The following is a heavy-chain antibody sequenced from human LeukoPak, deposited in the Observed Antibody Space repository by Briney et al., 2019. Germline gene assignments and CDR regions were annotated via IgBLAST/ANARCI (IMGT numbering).Heavy chain of an antibody. CDR3: AREGPTASAGSGGMDA. J-gene: IGHJ6*02. D-gene: IGHD6-13*01. V-gene: IGHV3-30*03. Sequence: GGSLRLSCAASGFTFSNYDIHWVRQAPGKGLEWVACISYDGSHKFYADAVKGRFTISRDNSKNTLDLQMNSLRAEDTAVYYCAREGPTASAGSGGMDAWGQGTTVTVSS. CDR1: GFTFSNYD. CDR2: ISYDGSHK.